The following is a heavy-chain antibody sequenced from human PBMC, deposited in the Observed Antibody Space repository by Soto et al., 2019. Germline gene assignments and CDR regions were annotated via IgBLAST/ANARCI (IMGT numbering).Heavy chain of an antibody. CDR2: IGESGTPT. D-gene: IGHD2-2*01. V-gene: IGHV3-23*01. CDR1: GFTFSSYA. Sequence: GGSLRLSCAASGFTFSSYAMKWVRQAPGKGLEWVSLIGESGTPTYYADSVKGRFTISRDNSGNTLSLEMYSLRAEDTAVYYCARYIPGVRYYGMDVWGQGSTVTVSS. CDR3: ARYIPGVRYYGMDV. J-gene: IGHJ6*02.